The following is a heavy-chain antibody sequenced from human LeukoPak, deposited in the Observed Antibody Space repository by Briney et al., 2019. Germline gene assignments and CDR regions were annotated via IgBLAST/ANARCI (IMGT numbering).Heavy chain of an antibody. CDR1: GGSISSSSYY. CDR3: ARTPPSYCSSTSCYDY. V-gene: IGHV4-39*01. J-gene: IGHJ4*02. Sequence: SETLSLTCTVSGGSISSSSYYWGWIRQPPGKGLEWIGSIYYSGSTYYNPSLKSRVTISVDTSKNQFSLKLSSVTAADTAVYYCARTPPSYCSSTSCYDYWGQGTLVTVSS. D-gene: IGHD2-2*01. CDR2: IYYSGST.